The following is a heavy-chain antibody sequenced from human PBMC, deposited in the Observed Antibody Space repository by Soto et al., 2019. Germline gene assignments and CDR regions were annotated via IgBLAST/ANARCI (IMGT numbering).Heavy chain of an antibody. Sequence: QVQLVESGGGVVQPGRSLRLSCAASGFTFSSYGMHWVRQAPGKGLEWVAVIWYDGSNKYYADSVKGRFTISRDNSKNTLYLQMNSLRAEDTAVYYCARDRGVVVVPAATLDYWGQGTLVAVSS. J-gene: IGHJ4*02. CDR1: GFTFSSYG. D-gene: IGHD2-2*01. CDR3: ARDRGVVVVPAATLDY. CDR2: IWYDGSNK. V-gene: IGHV3-33*01.